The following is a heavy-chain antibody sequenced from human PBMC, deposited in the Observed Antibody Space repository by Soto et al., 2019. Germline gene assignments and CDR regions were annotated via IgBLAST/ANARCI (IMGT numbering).Heavy chain of an antibody. D-gene: IGHD3-3*01. J-gene: IGHJ4*02. CDR3: ATGRPNDFWSGYYYYFDY. Sequence: GXSVKVSCKVSGYTLTELSMHWVRQAPGKGLEWMGGFDPEDGETIYAQKFQGRVTMTEDTSTDTAYMELSSLRSEDTAVYYCATGRPNDFWSGYYYYFDYWGQGTLVTVSS. CDR2: FDPEDGET. CDR1: GYTLTELS. V-gene: IGHV1-24*01.